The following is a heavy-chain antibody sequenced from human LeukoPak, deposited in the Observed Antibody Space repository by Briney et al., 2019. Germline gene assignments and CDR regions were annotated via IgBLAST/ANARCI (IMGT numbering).Heavy chain of an antibody. J-gene: IGHJ4*02. D-gene: IGHD3-10*01. CDR3: SRGEGDDY. CDR2: INGDESEK. V-gene: IGHV3-7*01. Sequence: GGSPRLSCAASGFTFSSYWMSWVRQAPGKGLEWVANINGDESEKYYVDSVKARFTISRDNAKNSLYLQMNSLRVDDTAIYYCSRGEGDDYWGQGTLVTVSS. CDR1: GFTFSSYW.